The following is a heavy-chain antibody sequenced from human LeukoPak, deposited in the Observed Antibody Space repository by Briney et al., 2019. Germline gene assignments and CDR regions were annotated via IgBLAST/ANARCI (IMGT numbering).Heavy chain of an antibody. CDR3: ARDLPTYDAFDI. CDR1: GFTFSSYS. J-gene: IGHJ3*02. V-gene: IGHV3-21*01. Sequence: PGGSLRLSCAASGFTFSSYSMNWVRQVPGKGLEWVSSISSSSSYIYYADSVKGRFTISRDNAKNSLYLQMNSLRAEDTAVYYCARDLPTYDAFDIWGQGTMVTVSS. CDR2: ISSSSSYI.